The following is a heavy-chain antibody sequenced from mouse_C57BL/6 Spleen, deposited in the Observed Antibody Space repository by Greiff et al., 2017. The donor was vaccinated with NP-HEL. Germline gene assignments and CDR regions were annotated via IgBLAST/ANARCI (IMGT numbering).Heavy chain of an antibody. Sequence: DAIEHSENFKGKVILTANPSSSTAYMELSSLTSEDSAVYYCARTGDYDRDYYAMDYWGQGTSVTVSS. D-gene: IGHD2-4*01. CDR3: ARTGDYDRDYYAMDY. V-gene: IGHV1-49*01. CDR2: DAI. J-gene: IGHJ4*01.